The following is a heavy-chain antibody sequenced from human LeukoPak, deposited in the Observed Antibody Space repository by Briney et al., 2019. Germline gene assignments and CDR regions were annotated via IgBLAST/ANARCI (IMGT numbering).Heavy chain of an antibody. CDR3: ARCSAFIGVQCGRGRCLDP. V-gene: IGHV4-4*07. J-gene: IGHJ5*02. D-gene: IGHD6-19*01. CDR1: GGSISSYY. Sequence: PSETLSLTCTVSGGSISSYYWSWIRQPAGKGLEWIGRIYTSGSTNYNPSLKSRVTMSVDTSKNQFSLKLSSVTAADTAVYYCARCSAFIGVQCGRGRCLDPWGQGTLVTVP. CDR2: IYTSGST.